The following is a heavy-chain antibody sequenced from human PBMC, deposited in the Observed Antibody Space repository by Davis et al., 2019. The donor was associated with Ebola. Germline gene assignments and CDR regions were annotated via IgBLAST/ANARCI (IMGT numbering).Heavy chain of an antibody. Sequence: PSETLSLTCAVSGGSISSSNWWSWIRQPPGKGLEWIGYIYYSGSTNYNPSLKSRVTISVDTSKNQFSLKLSSVTAADTAVYYCARSHTAMGQHYFDYWGQGTLVTVSS. CDR3: ARSHTAMGQHYFDY. CDR2: IYYSGST. CDR1: GGSISSSNW. D-gene: IGHD5-18*01. J-gene: IGHJ4*02. V-gene: IGHV4-61*01.